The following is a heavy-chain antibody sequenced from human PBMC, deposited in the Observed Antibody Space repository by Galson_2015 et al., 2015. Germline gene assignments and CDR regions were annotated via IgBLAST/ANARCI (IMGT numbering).Heavy chain of an antibody. V-gene: IGHV3-30*18. Sequence: SLRLSCAASGFTFSSYGMHWVRQAPGKGLEWVAVISYDGSNKYYADSVKGRFTISRDNSKNTLYLQMNSLRAEDTAVYYCAKGGYCSSTSCHYGMDVWGQGTTVTVSS. CDR2: ISYDGSNK. J-gene: IGHJ6*02. D-gene: IGHD2-2*01. CDR1: GFTFSSYG. CDR3: AKGGYCSSTSCHYGMDV.